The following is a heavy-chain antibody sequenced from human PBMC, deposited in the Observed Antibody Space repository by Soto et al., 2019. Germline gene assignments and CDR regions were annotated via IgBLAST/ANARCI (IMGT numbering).Heavy chain of an antibody. CDR1: GFTFSSYG. Sequence: QVQLVESGGGVVQPGRSLRLSCAASGFTFSSYGMHWVRQAPGKGLEWLAVISYDGSNEYYADSVKGRFTISRDNSKNTLYLQMNSLRAEDTAVYYCAKDAGEGVAVAAPARGYYYYGMDVWGQGTTVTVSS. D-gene: IGHD6-19*01. J-gene: IGHJ6*02. CDR3: AKDAGEGVAVAAPARGYYYYGMDV. V-gene: IGHV3-30*18. CDR2: ISYDGSNE.